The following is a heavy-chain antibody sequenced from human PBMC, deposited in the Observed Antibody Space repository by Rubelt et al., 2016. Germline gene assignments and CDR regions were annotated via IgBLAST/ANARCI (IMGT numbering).Heavy chain of an antibody. D-gene: IGHD1-26*01. CDR3: AGDRGGTLVEFEIDI. J-gene: IGHJ3*02. CDR1: GGTFSRYA. V-gene: IGHV1-69*10. Sequence: QVQLVQSGAEVKKPGSSVKVSCKASGGTFSRYAINWVRQAPGQGLEWRGGIIPIIGIANYAQKFKGRVKFTGTAYMEPSSRGSEATAVYFCAGDRGGTLVEFEIDIWGQGTMVTVSS. CDR2: IIPIIGIA.